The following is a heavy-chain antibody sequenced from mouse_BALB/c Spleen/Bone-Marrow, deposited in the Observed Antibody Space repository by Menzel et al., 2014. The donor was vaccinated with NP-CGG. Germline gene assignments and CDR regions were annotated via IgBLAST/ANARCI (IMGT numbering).Heavy chain of an antibody. J-gene: IGHJ4*01. CDR1: GFTFSSYT. D-gene: IGHD3-1*01. Sequence: EAHLVESGGGLVQPGGSLKLSCAASGFTFSSYTVSWVRQTPEKRLEWVAYISNGGGSTYYPDTVKGRFTISRDNARNTLYLQMSSLKSEDTAMYYCARQLGLRWAMDYWGQGTSVTVSS. V-gene: IGHV5-12-2*01. CDR2: ISNGGGST. CDR3: ARQLGLRWAMDY.